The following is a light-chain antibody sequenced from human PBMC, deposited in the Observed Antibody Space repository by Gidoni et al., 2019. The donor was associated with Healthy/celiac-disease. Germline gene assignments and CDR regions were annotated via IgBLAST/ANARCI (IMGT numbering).Light chain of an antibody. Sequence: DIVMTQSPDSLAVSLGERATINCKSSQSVLYSYNNQNYLAWYQQKPGQPPKLLIYWASARESGVPDRFSGSGSGTDFTLTISSLQAEDVAVYYCQQYYNTVLTFGGGTKVEIK. CDR2: WAS. V-gene: IGKV4-1*01. CDR3: QQYYNTVLT. J-gene: IGKJ4*01. CDR1: QSVLYSYNNQNY.